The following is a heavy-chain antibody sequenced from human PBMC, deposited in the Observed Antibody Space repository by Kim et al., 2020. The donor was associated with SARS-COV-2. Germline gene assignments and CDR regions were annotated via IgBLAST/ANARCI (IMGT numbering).Heavy chain of an antibody. Sequence: SETLSLTCTVSGGSLTNYHWAWIRQSPEKGLEYIGWIYYSGNTYYNPSLTGRNTISLDTARNQFSLTLRTVTAADTAEYYCARHLQGGSYPMDVWGKGTTVPVSS. CDR3: ARHLQGGSYPMDV. CDR1: GGSLTNYH. D-gene: IGHD1-26*01. J-gene: IGHJ6*03. V-gene: IGHV4-59*08. CDR2: IYYSGNT.